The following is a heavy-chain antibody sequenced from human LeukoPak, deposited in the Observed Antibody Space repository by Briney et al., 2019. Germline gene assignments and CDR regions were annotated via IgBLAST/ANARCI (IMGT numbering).Heavy chain of an antibody. D-gene: IGHD4-11*01. V-gene: IGHV3-23*01. Sequence: PGGSLRLSCAASGFNFGTYAMSWVRQAPGKGLEWVSSSGSGGGTYYADSVKGRFAISRDSSKNTVYLQMNSLRAEDTAVYFCAKLRGADYMEYHFDYWGQGTVVTVSS. CDR3: AKLRGADYMEYHFDY. J-gene: IGHJ4*02. CDR2: SSGSGGGT. CDR1: GFNFGTYA.